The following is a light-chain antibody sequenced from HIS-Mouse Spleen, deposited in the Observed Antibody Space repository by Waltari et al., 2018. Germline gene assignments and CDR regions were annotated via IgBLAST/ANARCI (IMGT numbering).Light chain of an antibody. Sequence: QSALTQPASVSGSPGQSITISCTGTSSDVGGYNYVSLYQQHPGKAPNLMIYEVSNRPSGVSNRFSVSMSGNTASLSISGLQAEDEADYYCSSYTSSSTVVFGGGTKLTVL. V-gene: IGLV2-14*01. J-gene: IGLJ2*01. CDR3: SSYTSSSTVV. CDR2: EVS. CDR1: SSDVGGYNY.